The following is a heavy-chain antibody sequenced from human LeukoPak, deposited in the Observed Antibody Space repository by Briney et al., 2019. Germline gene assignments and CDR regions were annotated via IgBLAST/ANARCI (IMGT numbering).Heavy chain of an antibody. CDR2: IYPGDSDT. CDR3: ASRKEDPGAFDI. V-gene: IGHV5-51*01. Sequence: GESLKISCKGSGSSFTTFWIGWVRQMPGKGLEWMGIIYPGDSDTRYSPSFQGQVTISADKSISTAYLQWSSLKASDTAMYYCASRKEDPGAFDIWGQGTMVTVSS. CDR1: GSSFTTFW. J-gene: IGHJ3*02.